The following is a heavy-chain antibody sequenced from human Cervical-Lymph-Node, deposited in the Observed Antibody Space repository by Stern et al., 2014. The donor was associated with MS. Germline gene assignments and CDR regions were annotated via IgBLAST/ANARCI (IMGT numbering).Heavy chain of an antibody. V-gene: IGHV2-70*01. Sequence: QVTLKESGPALVKPTQTLTLTCTFSGFSLSTNGMCVSWIRQPPGKALEWLALIDWDDDKYYSTSLRTRLTISKDTSKNQVVLTRPNMDPVDTAPYYCARTVWGIRRYVVCFAPWAREPWSPSP. J-gene: IGHJ5*02. CDR3: ARTVWGIRRYVVCFAP. D-gene: IGHD3-16*02. CDR2: IDWDDDK. CDR1: GFSLSTNGMC.